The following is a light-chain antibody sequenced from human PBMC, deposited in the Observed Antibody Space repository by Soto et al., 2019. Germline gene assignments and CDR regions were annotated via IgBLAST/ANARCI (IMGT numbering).Light chain of an antibody. Sequence: DIQITQSPSTLSASVGDRVTITCRASQSISSWLAWYQQKPGKDPKLLIYKASSLESGVPSRFSGSGSGTEFTLTISSLQPDDFAPYYCQQYNSYSGVTSGGGTKAEIK. J-gene: IGKJ4*01. V-gene: IGKV1-5*03. CDR1: QSISSW. CDR2: KAS. CDR3: QQYNSYSGVT.